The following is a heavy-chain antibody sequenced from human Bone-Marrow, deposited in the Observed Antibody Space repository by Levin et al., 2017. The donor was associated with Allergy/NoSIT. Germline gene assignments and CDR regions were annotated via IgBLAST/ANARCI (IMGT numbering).Heavy chain of an antibody. D-gene: IGHD1-7*01. Sequence: AASVKVSCKASGSSSTAYFMHWVRQAPGQGLEWMGWINPNSGDTNYTQKFQGRVTMTKDTSISTVYLELSRLISDDTAVYYCAALLFGTFDYWGQGTLVTVSS. V-gene: IGHV1-2*02. CDR2: INPNSGDT. CDR3: AALLFGTFDY. CDR1: GSSSTAYF. J-gene: IGHJ4*02.